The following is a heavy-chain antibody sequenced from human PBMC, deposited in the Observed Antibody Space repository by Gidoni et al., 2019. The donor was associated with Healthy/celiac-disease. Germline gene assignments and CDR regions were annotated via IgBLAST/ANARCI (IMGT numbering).Heavy chain of an antibody. Sequence: QVQLVQSGAEVKKPGASVKVSCQSSGYPFTSYYMHWVRQAPGQGLEWMGIINPSGGSTSYAQKFQGRVTMTRDTSTSTVYMELSSLRSEDTAVYYCARVHHNYYDSSGYPDYWGQGTLVTVSS. D-gene: IGHD3-22*01. CDR3: ARVHHNYYDSSGYPDY. CDR2: INPSGGST. CDR1: GYPFTSYY. J-gene: IGHJ4*02. V-gene: IGHV1-46*01.